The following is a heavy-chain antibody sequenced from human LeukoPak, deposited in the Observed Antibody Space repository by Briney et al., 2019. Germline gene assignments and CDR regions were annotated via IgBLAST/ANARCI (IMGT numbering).Heavy chain of an antibody. D-gene: IGHD1-26*01. CDR1: GFTFSHYG. J-gene: IGHJ4*02. CDR3: AEDRVVGATPPAPFDY. CDR2: IRYDGRDK. Sequence: PGGSLRLSCAASGFTFSHYGMHWVRQAPGKGLEWVAFIRYDGRDKFYADSVKGRFTVSRDNSKNTLYLQMNSLRNEDTAVFSCAEDRVVGATPPAPFDYWGQGTLVTVSS. V-gene: IGHV3-30*02.